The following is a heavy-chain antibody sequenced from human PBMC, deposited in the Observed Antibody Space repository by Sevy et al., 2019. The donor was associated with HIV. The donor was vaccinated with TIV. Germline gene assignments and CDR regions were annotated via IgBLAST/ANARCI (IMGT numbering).Heavy chain of an antibody. V-gene: IGHV3-74*01. CDR1: GFSFSSYW. Sequence: GGSLRLSCAASGFSFSSYWMHWVRQAPGKGLVWVSRTNSDGSDTTYADPVKGRFTISRDNAKNTLFLQMNSLGAEDTAGYYCVRSLFGGAFDYWGQGTLVTVSS. CDR2: TNSDGSDT. J-gene: IGHJ4*02. CDR3: VRSLFGGAFDY. D-gene: IGHD3-16*01.